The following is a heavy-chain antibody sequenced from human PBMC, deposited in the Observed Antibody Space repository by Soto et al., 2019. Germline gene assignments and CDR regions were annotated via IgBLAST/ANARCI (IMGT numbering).Heavy chain of an antibody. CDR3: VSDSSGPY. V-gene: IGHV3-21*01. D-gene: IGHD3-22*01. J-gene: IGHJ4*02. CDR2: ISGNSNYI. CDR1: GFTFSHYT. Sequence: EVHLVESGGGLVKPGGSLRITCAASGFTFSHYTMNWVRQPPGKGLEWVSAISGNSNYIYYKDSVKGRFIISRDNAKDSLYLQMDSLRDEDTAVYYCVSDSSGPYWGQGTLVSVSS.